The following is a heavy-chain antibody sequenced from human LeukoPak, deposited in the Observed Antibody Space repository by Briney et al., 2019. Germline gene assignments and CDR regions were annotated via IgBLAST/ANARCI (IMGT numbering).Heavy chain of an antibody. V-gene: IGHV4-39*01. Sequence: SETLSLTCTVSGCSISSCNYYWVWLRQPPGKELVWLGRIYYSGSTYYNPSLKSRVPISVDTSKSQFSQKLSSVTAAGTAVYYCARAGSLFYYYGMDVWGQETTVSVSS. CDR2: IYYSGST. D-gene: IGHD2-15*01. CDR1: GCSISSCNYY. J-gene: IGHJ6*02. CDR3: ARAGSLFYYYGMDV.